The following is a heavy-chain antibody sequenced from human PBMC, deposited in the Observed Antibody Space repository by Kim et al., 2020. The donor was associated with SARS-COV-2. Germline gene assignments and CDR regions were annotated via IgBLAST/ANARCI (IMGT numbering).Heavy chain of an antibody. CDR3: AKGVDTAMIFDY. Sequence: GGSLRLSCAASGFTFSSYGMHWVRQAPGKGLEWVAVISYDGSKKYYADSVKGRFTISRDNSKNTLYLQMNSLRAEDTAVYYCAKGVDTAMIFDYWGQGTLVTVSS. J-gene: IGHJ4*02. CDR2: ISYDGSKK. V-gene: IGHV3-30*18. D-gene: IGHD5-18*01. CDR1: GFTFSSYG.